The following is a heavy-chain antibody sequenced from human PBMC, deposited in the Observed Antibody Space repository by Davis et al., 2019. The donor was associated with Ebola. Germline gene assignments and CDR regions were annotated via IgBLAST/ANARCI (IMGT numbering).Heavy chain of an antibody. Sequence: GESLKISCAASGFTFSDYWMTWVRQAPGKGLEWVANIKQDGSEKHYVDSVKGRFTISRDNAKNSLYLQMNSLRAEDTAMYYCARDGDIVVVPAAIHGGETFQRWYYYYGMDVWGQGTTVTVSS. CDR1: GFTFSDYW. CDR3: ARDGDIVVVPAAIHGGETFQRWYYYYGMDV. D-gene: IGHD2-2*01. J-gene: IGHJ6*02. V-gene: IGHV3-7*01. CDR2: IKQDGSEK.